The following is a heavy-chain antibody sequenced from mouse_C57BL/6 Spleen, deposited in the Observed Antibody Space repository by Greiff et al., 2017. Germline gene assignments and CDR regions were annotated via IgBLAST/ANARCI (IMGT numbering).Heavy chain of an antibody. CDR1: GYTFTSYW. D-gene: IGHD1-1*01. CDR3: ARITSVSMPY. Sequence: QVQLQQSGAELVMPEASVKLSCKASGYTFTSYWMHWVKQRPGQGLEWIGEIDPSDSSTNYNQKFKGKSTLTVDKSSSTSYMQLSTLTSEDSAVYYCARITSVSMPYWGQGTSVTVSS. CDR2: IDPSDSST. V-gene: IGHV1-69*01. J-gene: IGHJ4*01.